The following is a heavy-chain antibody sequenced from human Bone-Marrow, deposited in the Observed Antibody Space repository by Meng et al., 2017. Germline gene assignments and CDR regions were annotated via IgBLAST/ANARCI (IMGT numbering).Heavy chain of an antibody. Sequence: QVQLQESGPGLVKPSQTLSRTCTVSGGSISSGDYYWSWIRQPPGKGLEWIGYIYYSGSTYYNPSLKSRVTISVDTSKNQFSLKLSSVTAADTAVYYCARGSGSPEYCSSTSCYSGGWFDPWGQGTLVTVSS. CDR1: GGSISSGDYY. J-gene: IGHJ5*02. D-gene: IGHD2-2*02. CDR3: ARGSGSPEYCSSTSCYSGGWFDP. V-gene: IGHV4-30-4*01. CDR2: IYYSGST.